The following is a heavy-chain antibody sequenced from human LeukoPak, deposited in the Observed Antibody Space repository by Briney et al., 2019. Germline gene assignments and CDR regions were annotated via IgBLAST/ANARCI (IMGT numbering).Heavy chain of an antibody. Sequence: GESLRLSCAASGFPFSDVWMSWVRQAPGKGLEWVGRIKRKTDGGTADYAAPVKGRFTFSRDDSKNTLYLQMNSLKTEDTAVYYCTTDWYYYDSSGYYPIFWGQGTLFTVSS. CDR1: GFPFSDVW. V-gene: IGHV3-15*01. J-gene: IGHJ4*02. CDR2: IKRKTDGGTA. D-gene: IGHD3-22*01. CDR3: TTDWYYYDSSGYYPIF.